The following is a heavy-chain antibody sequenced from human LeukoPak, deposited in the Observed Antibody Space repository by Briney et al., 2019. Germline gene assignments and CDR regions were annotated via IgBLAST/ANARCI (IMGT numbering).Heavy chain of an antibody. CDR1: GFTFSDYS. J-gene: IGHJ4*02. V-gene: IGHV3-11*04. D-gene: IGHD2/OR15-2a*01. CDR2: IRSSGNTI. Sequence: TGGSLRLSCAASGFTFSDYSMSWIRQAPGKGLEWVSYIRSSGNTIYYADSVKGRFTISRDNAKNSLYLQMNSLRAEDTAVYYCARGTYYPRILDWGQGTLVTVSS. CDR3: ARGTYYPRILD.